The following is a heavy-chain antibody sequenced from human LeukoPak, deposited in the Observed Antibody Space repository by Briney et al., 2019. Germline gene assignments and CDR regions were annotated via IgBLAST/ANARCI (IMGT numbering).Heavy chain of an antibody. V-gene: IGHV3-30*04. CDR1: GFTFSNYA. Sequence: GGSLRLSCAASGFTFSNYAMHWVRQAPGKGPEWVALISYDGSNKNYADSVKGRVTISRDNSKNTLYLQMNSLRAEDTAVYYCAKDYSGYASIPPNWGQGTLVTVSS. J-gene: IGHJ4*02. CDR3: AKDYSGYASIPPN. CDR2: ISYDGSNK. D-gene: IGHD5-12*01.